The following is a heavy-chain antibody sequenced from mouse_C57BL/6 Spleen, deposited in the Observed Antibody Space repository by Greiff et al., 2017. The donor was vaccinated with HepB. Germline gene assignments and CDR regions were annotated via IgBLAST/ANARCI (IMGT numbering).Heavy chain of an antibody. CDR3: ASPLYCSSESYYAMDD. D-gene: IGHD1-1*01. CDR2: INPYNGGT. V-gene: IGHV1-19*01. CDR1: GYTFTDYY. J-gene: IGHJ4*01. Sequence: EVQLQQSGPVLVKPGASVKMSCKASGYTFTDYYMNWVKQSHGKSLEWIGVINPYNGGTSYNQKFKGKATLTVDKSSSTAYMERNSLTSEDSAVYYCASPLYCSSESYYAMDDWGQGTSVTVSS.